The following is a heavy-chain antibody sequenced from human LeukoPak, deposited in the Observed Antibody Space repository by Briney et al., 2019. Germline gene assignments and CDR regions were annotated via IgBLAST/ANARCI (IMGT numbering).Heavy chain of an antibody. D-gene: IGHD4-23*01. CDR3: ARRRWADAFDI. CDR1: GGSISSSSYY. Sequence: SETLSLTCTVSGGSISSSSYYWGWIRQPPGKGLEWIGSIYYSGSTYYNPSLKSRVTISVDTSKNQFSLKLSSVTAADTAVYYCARRRWADAFDIWGQGTMVTVSS. CDR2: IYYSGST. V-gene: IGHV4-39*07. J-gene: IGHJ3*02.